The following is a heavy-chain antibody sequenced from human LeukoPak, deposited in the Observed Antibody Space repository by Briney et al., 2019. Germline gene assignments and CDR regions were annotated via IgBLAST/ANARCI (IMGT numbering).Heavy chain of an antibody. CDR3: ARVDSNGWALEY. J-gene: IGHJ4*02. V-gene: IGHV3-74*01. Sequence: GGSLRLSRAASGFTLSGFWMHWIRQAPGKGLMWLSRINRDGSSADYADSVKGRFTISRDNARSTLDLQMNSLRVEDTAVYYCARVDSNGWALEYWGQGTLVTVSS. CDR2: INRDGSSA. D-gene: IGHD3-22*01. CDR1: GFTLSGFW.